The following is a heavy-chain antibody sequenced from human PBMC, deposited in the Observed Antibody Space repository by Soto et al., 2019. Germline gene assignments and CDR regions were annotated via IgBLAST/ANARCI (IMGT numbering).Heavy chain of an antibody. CDR1: GYTFTSYY. V-gene: IGHV1-46*01. D-gene: IGHD3-22*01. CDR2: INPSGGRT. CDR3: ARSAGRDHYDSSGYYDFYY. J-gene: IGHJ4*02. Sequence: ASVTVSCKASGYTFTSYYMHWVRQAPGQGLEWMGIINPSGGRTSYAQKFQGRVTMTRDTSTSTVYMELSSLRSEDTAVYYCARSAGRDHYDSSGYYDFYYWGQGTFVTVSS.